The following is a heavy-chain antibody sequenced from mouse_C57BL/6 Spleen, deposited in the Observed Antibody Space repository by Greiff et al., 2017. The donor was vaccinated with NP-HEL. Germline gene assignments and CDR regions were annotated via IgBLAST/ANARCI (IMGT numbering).Heavy chain of an antibody. V-gene: IGHV1-81*01. CDR2: IYPRSGNT. CDR1: GYTFTSYG. Sequence: QVQLKESGAELARPGASVKLSCKASGYTFTSYGISWVKQRTGQGLEWIGEIYPRSGNTYYNEKFKGKATLTADKSSSTAYMGLRSLTSEDSAVYFCARSGSSYEGAMDYWGQGTSVTVSA. CDR3: ARSGSSYEGAMDY. J-gene: IGHJ4*01. D-gene: IGHD1-1*01.